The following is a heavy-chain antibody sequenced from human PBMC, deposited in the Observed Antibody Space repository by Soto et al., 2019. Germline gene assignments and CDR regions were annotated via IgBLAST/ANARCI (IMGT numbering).Heavy chain of an antibody. Sequence: QVQLVESGGGLVKPGGSLRLSCAASGFSISDHYMSWIRQAPGKGLEWVSYSSNSGTFTKYADSVKGRFFISRDNAKNSLYLEINSLRGEDTAIYYCVRSGDNYNVLDYWGQGTPVTVSS. V-gene: IGHV3-11*05. D-gene: IGHD3-10*02. CDR2: SSNSGTFT. CDR1: GFSISDHY. CDR3: VRSGDNYNVLDY. J-gene: IGHJ4*02.